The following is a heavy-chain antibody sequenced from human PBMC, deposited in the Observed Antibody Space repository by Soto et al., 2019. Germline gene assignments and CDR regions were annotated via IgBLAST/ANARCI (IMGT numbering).Heavy chain of an antibody. D-gene: IGHD6-19*01. CDR2: VNYNGRN. CDR3: ARGWSSDRQVAFDF. V-gene: IGHV4-34*01. CDR1: GGSFSGCL. Sequence: PSETLSLTSAPDGGSFSGCLWNWIRQSPGKGLEWIGNVNYNGRNNYNPSLKIRVTISFDMSKNHISLYFTSVTATATALDYCARGWSSDRQVAFDFWCQGTMVDVSS. J-gene: IGHJ3*01.